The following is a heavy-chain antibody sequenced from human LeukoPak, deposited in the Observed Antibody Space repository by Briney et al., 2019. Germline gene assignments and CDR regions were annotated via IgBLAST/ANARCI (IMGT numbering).Heavy chain of an antibody. CDR2: IIPISGTA. CDR3: ARDPGSLDTAMAFDY. V-gene: IGHV1-69*05. Sequence: SVKVSCKASGGTFSSYAISWVRQAPGQGLEWMGRIIPISGTANYAQKFQGRVTITTDESTSTAYMELSSLRSEDTAVYYCARDPGSLDTAMAFDYWGQGTLVTVSS. J-gene: IGHJ4*02. D-gene: IGHD5-18*01. CDR1: GGTFSSYA.